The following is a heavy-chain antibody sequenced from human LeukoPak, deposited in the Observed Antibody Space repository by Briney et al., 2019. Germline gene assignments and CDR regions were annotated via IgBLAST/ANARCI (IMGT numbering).Heavy chain of an antibody. V-gene: IGHV1-3*01. CDR2: INAGNGNT. CDR3: ARGEIVITFGSSRPGDAFNI. J-gene: IGHJ3*02. D-gene: IGHD3-16*01. Sequence: ASVKVSCKAFGYSFTRYAMHWVRQAPGQRLEWMGWINAGNGNTKYSQKFQGRVTITRDTSASTVYMELSSLRSEDTAVYYCARGEIVITFGSSRPGDAFNIWGQGTMVTVYS. CDR1: GYSFTRYA.